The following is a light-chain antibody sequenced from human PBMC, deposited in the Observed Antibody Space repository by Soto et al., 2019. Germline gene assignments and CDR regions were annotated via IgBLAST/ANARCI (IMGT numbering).Light chain of an antibody. J-gene: IGKJ2*02. CDR3: QQYNSYSLWT. Sequence: DIQMTQSPSTLSASVGDRVTITCRASQSISSWLAWYQQKPGKAPKLLIYDASSLESGVPSRFSGSGSGTEFTLTISSLQTDDFATYDCQQYNSYSLWTFGQGTKLEIK. CDR2: DAS. V-gene: IGKV1-5*01. CDR1: QSISSW.